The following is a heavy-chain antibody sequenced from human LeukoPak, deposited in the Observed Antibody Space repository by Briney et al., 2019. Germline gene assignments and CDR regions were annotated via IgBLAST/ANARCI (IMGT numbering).Heavy chain of an antibody. J-gene: IGHJ4*02. V-gene: IGHV3-30*02. CDR1: GFTFSSYG. CDR2: IRYDGSYK. CDR3: AKDKGVTTASDY. D-gene: IGHD1-26*01. Sequence: GGSLRLSCAASGFTFSSYGMHWVRQAPGKGLEWVAFIRYDGSYKNYADSVKGRFTISRDNSKNILYLQMNSLRAEDTAVYYCAKDKGVTTASDYWGQATLVTVSS.